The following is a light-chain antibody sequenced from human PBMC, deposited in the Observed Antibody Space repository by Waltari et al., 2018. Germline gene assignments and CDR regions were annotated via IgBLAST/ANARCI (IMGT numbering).Light chain of an antibody. J-gene: IGKJ2*01. CDR2: ATS. CDR1: QEINTY. CDR3: QQYHSSPPT. Sequence: DIRMTQFPSSLSASVGDRVTITCRASQEINTYVAWFQQKAGKAPKSLIYATSNLRSGVPSRFIGSGSGTDFTLTISSLQAEDVAVYYCQQYHSSPPTFGQGTKVEIK. V-gene: IGKV1-16*01.